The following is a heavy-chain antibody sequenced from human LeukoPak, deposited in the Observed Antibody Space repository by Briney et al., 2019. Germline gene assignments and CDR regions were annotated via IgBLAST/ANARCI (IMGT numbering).Heavy chain of an antibody. V-gene: IGHV3-15*01. CDR3: TTESRWEMGVDLGMDI. J-gene: IGHJ6*02. CDR1: GFTFSNVW. D-gene: IGHD5-24*01. Sequence: PGGSLRLSCAVSGFTFSNVWMSWVRQVPGKGLEWVGCIKSKIDGGTTDYAAPVKGRFSISRDDSKNTLYLQMNSLKTEDTAVYFCTTESRWEMGVDLGMDIWGQGTTVIVSS. CDR2: IKSKIDGGTT.